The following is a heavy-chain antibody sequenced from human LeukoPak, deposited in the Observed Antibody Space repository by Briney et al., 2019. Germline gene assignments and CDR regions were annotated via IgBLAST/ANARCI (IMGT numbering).Heavy chain of an antibody. CDR2: IIPIFGTA. CDR3: ARRFHYDILTGYPYYFDY. V-gene: IGHV1-69*01. CDR1: GGTFSSYA. Sequence: GASVKVSCTASGGTFSSYAISWVRQAPGQGLEWMGGIIPIFGTANYAQKFQGRVTITADESTSTAYMELSSLRSEDTAVYYCARRFHYDILTGYPYYFDYWGQGTLVTVSS. J-gene: IGHJ4*02. D-gene: IGHD3-9*01.